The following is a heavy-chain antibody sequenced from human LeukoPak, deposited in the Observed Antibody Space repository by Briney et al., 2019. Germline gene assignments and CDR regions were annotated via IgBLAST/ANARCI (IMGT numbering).Heavy chain of an antibody. CDR2: IRYDGTNK. V-gene: IGHV3-30*02. Sequence: GGSLRLSCAASGFMFSSYGMHWVRQAPGKGLEWVAFIRYDGTNKYYADSVKGRFTISRDNSKKTLYLEMNSLRAEDTAVYYCAKVGSGWFGVDYWGQGTLVTASS. J-gene: IGHJ4*02. D-gene: IGHD6-19*01. CDR1: GFMFSSYG. CDR3: AKVGSGWFGVDY.